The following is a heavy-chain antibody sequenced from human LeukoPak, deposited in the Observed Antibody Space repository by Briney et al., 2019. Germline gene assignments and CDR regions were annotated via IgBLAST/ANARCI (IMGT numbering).Heavy chain of an antibody. CDR2: ISSSGSNI. D-gene: IGHD4-23*01. V-gene: IGHV3-11*01. CDR3: VRGFYGGNPLDAFDI. J-gene: IGHJ3*02. CDR1: GSSFSDYY. Sequence: GGSLRLSCAASGSSFSDYYMGWIRQAPGKGLEWISYISSSGSNIYNADSVKGRFTISRDNAKNSLYLQMNSLRDEDTAVYYCVRGFYGGNPLDAFDIWGQGTMVTVSS.